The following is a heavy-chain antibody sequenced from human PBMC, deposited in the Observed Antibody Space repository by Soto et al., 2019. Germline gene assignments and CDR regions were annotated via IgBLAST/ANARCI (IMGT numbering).Heavy chain of an antibody. J-gene: IGHJ4*02. CDR1: GYRFSNFW. CDR2: IYPSDSNT. V-gene: IGHV5-51*01. CDR3: ARHVGWVQSAYYFDS. D-gene: IGHD1-1*01. Sequence: GESLKIFCKGSGYRFSNFWIGCVRKMPGKGLEWMGIIYPSDSNTRYSPSFRGQVTISADESISTAYLQWSSLKASDTAMYYCARHVGWVQSAYYFDSWGQGTPVTVSS.